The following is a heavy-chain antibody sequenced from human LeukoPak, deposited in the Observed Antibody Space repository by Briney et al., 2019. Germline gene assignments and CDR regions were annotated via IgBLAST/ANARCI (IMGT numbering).Heavy chain of an antibody. J-gene: IGHJ3*01. CDR1: GYKFTTYW. V-gene: IGHV5-51*01. CDR3: ARQGAGTSHYDDTGLPRGAFDV. CDR2: IYPGDSET. Sequence: GQSLQISCKVSGYKFTTYWIAWVRQLPGKGLERMGVIYPGDSETRYSPSFRGQVAISVDKSTNTAYLQWSSLKEADTALYFCARQGAGTSHYDDTGLPRGAFDVWGQGTTVIVSS. D-gene: IGHD3-22*01.